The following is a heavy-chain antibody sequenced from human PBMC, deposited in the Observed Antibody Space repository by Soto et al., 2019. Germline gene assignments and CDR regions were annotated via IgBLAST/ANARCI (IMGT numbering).Heavy chain of an antibody. J-gene: IGHJ4*02. CDR1: GFTFSSYG. CDR3: ARDLNSGWGPFDY. V-gene: IGHV3-33*01. D-gene: IGHD5-12*01. Sequence: GGSLRLSCAASGFTFSSYGMHWVRQAPGKGLEWVAVIWYDGSNKYYADSVKGRFTISRDNSKNTLYLQMNSLRAEDTAAYYCARDLNSGWGPFDYWGQGTLVTVSS. CDR2: IWYDGSNK.